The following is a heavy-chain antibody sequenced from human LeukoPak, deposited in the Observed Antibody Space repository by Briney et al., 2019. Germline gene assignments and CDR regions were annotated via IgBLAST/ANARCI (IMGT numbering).Heavy chain of an antibody. Sequence: VASVKVSCKASGYTFTGYYMHWVRQAPGQGLEWMGWINPNSGGTNYAQKFQGRVTMTRDTSISTAYMELSRLRSDDTAVYYCACRSYDSSGYSGWGQGTLVTVSS. D-gene: IGHD3-22*01. CDR3: ACRSYDSSGYSG. J-gene: IGHJ4*02. V-gene: IGHV1-2*02. CDR1: GYTFTGYY. CDR2: INPNSGGT.